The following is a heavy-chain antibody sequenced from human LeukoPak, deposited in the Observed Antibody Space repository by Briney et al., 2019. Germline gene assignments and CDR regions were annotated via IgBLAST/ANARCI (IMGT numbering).Heavy chain of an antibody. CDR1: GASIRRTSYY. D-gene: IGHD1-14*01. CDR3: ASGSGYFFDY. CDR2: IYNSGSA. Sequence: SETLSLTCTVSGASIRRTSYYWGWIRQPPGKGLEWIGTIYNSGSAYCNPSLKSRVTISVDTSKNQFSLKVSPVTAADTAVYYCASGSGYFFDYWGQGTLVTVSS. J-gene: IGHJ4*02. V-gene: IGHV4-39*01.